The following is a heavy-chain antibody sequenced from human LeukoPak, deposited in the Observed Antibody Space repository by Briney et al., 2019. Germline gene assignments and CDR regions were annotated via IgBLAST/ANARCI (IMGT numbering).Heavy chain of an antibody. CDR2: IKYDGSAT. D-gene: IGHD3-3*01. V-gene: IGHV3-74*01. Sequence: GGSLRLSCAASGFAFSNYWMHWIRQVPGKGLVWVSHIKYDGSATNYADSVKGRFTISRDNAKNTLYLQMNSLRAEDTAVYYCVSGSLQSGYNFDYWGQGALVTVSS. CDR3: VSGSLQSGYNFDY. CDR1: GFAFSNYW. J-gene: IGHJ4*02.